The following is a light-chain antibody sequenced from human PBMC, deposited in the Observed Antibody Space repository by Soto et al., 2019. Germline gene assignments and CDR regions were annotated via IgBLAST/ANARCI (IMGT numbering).Light chain of an antibody. V-gene: IGKV3-20*01. CDR2: GAS. CDR1: QNFGNTF. J-gene: IGKJ2*01. CDR3: QQYGSSLYT. Sequence: EIVLTQSPGTLSLSPGERATLSCRASQNFGNTFLAWYQQKPGQAPRLLIYGASSRATGIPDRFSGSGSETDFTLTISRLEPEDFAVYYCQQYGSSLYTFGQGTKLEIK.